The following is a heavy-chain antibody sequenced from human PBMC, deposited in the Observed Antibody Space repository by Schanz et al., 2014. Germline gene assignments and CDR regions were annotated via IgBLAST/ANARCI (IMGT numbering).Heavy chain of an antibody. D-gene: IGHD3-3*01. J-gene: IGHJ6*03. CDR1: GYTFTSYG. V-gene: IGHV1-3*04. Sequence: QVQLVQSGAEVKKPGASVKVSCKASGYTFTSYGITWVRQAPGQGPEWVGWIHTGSGNTKYSQKFEGRVTITRDTSASIVYMELSSLRSEDTAVFFCASGEARVTSSGVVIVPMNVWGKGTTVTVSS. CDR3: ASGEARVTSSGVVIVPMNV. CDR2: IHTGSGNT.